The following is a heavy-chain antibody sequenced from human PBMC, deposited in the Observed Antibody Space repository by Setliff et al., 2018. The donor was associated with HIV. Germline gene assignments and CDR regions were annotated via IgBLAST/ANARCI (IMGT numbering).Heavy chain of an antibody. J-gene: IGHJ4*02. CDR3: ASGSIDKREYYFDY. CDR2: IIPIFGTA. CDR1: GGSFSSYA. V-gene: IGHV1-69*05. D-gene: IGHD3-10*01. Sequence: GASVKVSCKASGGSFSSYAISWVRQAPGQGLEWMGGIIPIFGTAKYAQKFQGRVTITTDESTSTDYMELSSLRSEDTAVYYCASGSIDKREYYFDYWGQGTLVTVSS.